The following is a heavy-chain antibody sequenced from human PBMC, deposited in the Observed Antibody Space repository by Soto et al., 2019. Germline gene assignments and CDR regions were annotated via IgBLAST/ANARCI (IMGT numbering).Heavy chain of an antibody. D-gene: IGHD6-19*01. CDR1: GSSVSTFG. V-gene: IGHV3-48*01. CDR2: ISSSSTTT. Sequence: GGSLRLSCVASGSSVSTFGMNWVRQAPGEGLEWVAYISSSSTTTFYGGSVKGRFTASRDNAENSMYLEMNNLRVEDTAIYYCARDKGGSVAGFNWFDPWGHGTLVTVSS. J-gene: IGHJ5*02. CDR3: ARDKGGSVAGFNWFDP.